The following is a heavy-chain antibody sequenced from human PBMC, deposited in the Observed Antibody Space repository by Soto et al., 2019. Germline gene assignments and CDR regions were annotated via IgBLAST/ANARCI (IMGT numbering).Heavy chain of an antibody. CDR3: ARDSVSYPWTRYGMDV. J-gene: IGHJ6*02. CDR2: IYYSGST. D-gene: IGHD1-1*01. CDR1: GGSVSSGSYY. Sequence: QVQLQESGPGLVKPSEPLSLTCTVSGGSVSSGSYYWSWIRQPPGKGLAWIGYIYYSGSTDYNPSLKSRVTILVETSKNQFSLKLSSVTAADTAVYYCARDSVSYPWTRYGMDVWGQGTTVTVSS. V-gene: IGHV4-61*01.